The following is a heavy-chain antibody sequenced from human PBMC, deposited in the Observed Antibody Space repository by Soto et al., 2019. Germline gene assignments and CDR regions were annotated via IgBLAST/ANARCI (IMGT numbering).Heavy chain of an antibody. Sequence: GGSLRLSCAASGFTVGSNYMSWVRQAPGKGLEWVSVIYSGGSTYYADSVKGRFTISRDNSKNTLYLQMNSLRAEDTAVYYCARWDVGMPYGDYYCGMDVWGQGTTVTVSS. D-gene: IGHD4-17*01. V-gene: IGHV3-53*01. J-gene: IGHJ6*02. CDR3: ARWDVGMPYGDYYCGMDV. CDR1: GFTVGSNY. CDR2: IYSGGST.